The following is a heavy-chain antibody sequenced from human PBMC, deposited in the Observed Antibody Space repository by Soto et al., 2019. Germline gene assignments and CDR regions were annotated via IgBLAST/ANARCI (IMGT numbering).Heavy chain of an antibody. CDR2: IYWNDDK. J-gene: IGHJ3*02. D-gene: IGHD3-22*01. CDR1: GFSLSTSDVG. V-gene: IGHV2-5*01. CDR3: AHDSYDGSGYYPHDAFDI. Sequence: QITLKESGPTLVKPTQTLTLTCTFSGFSLSTSDVGVGWIRQPPGKALEWLALIYWNDDKRYSPSLKSRLTITKDTSKNLVVLTVTNMDPVDTATYYCAHDSYDGSGYYPHDAFDIWGQGTLVTVSS.